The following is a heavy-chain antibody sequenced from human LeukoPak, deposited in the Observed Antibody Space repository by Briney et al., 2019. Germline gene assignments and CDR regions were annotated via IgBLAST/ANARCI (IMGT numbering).Heavy chain of an antibody. CDR3: ARAWSGSVRAFDI. CDR1: GGSISSGGYY. CDR2: IYYSGST. D-gene: IGHD3-10*01. J-gene: IGHJ3*02. Sequence: SETLSLTCTVSGGSISSGGYYWSWIRQHPGKGLEWIGYIYYSGSTYYDPSLKSRVTISVDRSKNQFSLKLSSVTAADTAVYYCARAWSGSVRAFDIWGQGAMVTVSS. V-gene: IGHV4-31*03.